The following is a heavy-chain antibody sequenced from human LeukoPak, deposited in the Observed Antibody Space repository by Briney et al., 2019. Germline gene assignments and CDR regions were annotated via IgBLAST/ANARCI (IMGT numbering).Heavy chain of an antibody. CDR2: TYSGGTT. CDR3: ARAQDYCSGSTCYGYFQY. D-gene: IGHD2-15*01. Sequence: GGSLRLSCAASGFTVSSNYMSWVRQSPGKGLEWVSLTYSGGTTNYADSVKGRFTISRDNSKNTLYLQMNSLKAEDTAIYYCARAQDYCSGSTCYGYFQYWGQGTLVTVSS. CDR1: GFTVSSNY. V-gene: IGHV3-53*03. J-gene: IGHJ1*01.